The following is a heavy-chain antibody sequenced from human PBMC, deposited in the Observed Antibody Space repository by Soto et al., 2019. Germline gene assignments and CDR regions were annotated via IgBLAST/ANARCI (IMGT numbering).Heavy chain of an antibody. Sequence: GASVKVSCKASGGTFSSYAISWVRQAPGQGLEWMGGIIPILGTANYAQKFQGRVTITADESTSTAYMELSSLRSEDTAVYYCARRILTGRYYFDYWGQGTLVTVSS. J-gene: IGHJ4*02. CDR3: ARRILTGRYYFDY. CDR2: IIPILGTA. CDR1: GGTFSSYA. V-gene: IGHV1-69*13. D-gene: IGHD3-9*01.